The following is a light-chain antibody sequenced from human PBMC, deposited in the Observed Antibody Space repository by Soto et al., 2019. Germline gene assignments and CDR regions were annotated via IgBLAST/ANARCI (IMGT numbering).Light chain of an antibody. CDR1: SSNIGSNY. V-gene: IGLV1-47*01. J-gene: IGLJ3*02. CDR2: RND. Sequence: QLVLTQPPSASGTPGQRVTVSCSGSSSNIGSNYIYWYQFLPGTAPKLLIYRNDQRPSGVPDRFSGSKSGASASLAIIGLRSADEADYYCAAWDDSLSVWVFGGGTKLTVL. CDR3: AAWDDSLSVWV.